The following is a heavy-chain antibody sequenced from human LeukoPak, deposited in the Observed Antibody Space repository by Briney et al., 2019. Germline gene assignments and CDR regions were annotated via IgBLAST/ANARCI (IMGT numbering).Heavy chain of an antibody. Sequence: GGSLRLSCAASGFTFSSYSMNWVRQAPGKGLEWVSGISWNSGSIGYADSVKGRFTISRDNAKNSLYLQMNSLRAEDTALYYCAKVRVRYFDWLLFDYWGQGTLVTVSS. D-gene: IGHD3-9*01. V-gene: IGHV3-9*01. CDR2: ISWNSGSI. CDR1: GFTFSSYS. J-gene: IGHJ4*02. CDR3: AKVRVRYFDWLLFDY.